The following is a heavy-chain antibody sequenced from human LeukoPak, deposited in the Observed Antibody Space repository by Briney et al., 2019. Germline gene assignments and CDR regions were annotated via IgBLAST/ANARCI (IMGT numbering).Heavy chain of an antibody. Sequence: GSLRLSCAASGFTFSSYWMHWVRQAPGKGLVWVSRINSDGSSTSCADSVKGRFTISRDNAKNTLYLQMNSLRAEDTAVYYCARERPDYYDSSGYYGMDVWGQGTTVTVSS. J-gene: IGHJ6*02. V-gene: IGHV3-74*01. D-gene: IGHD3-22*01. CDR3: ARERPDYYDSSGYYGMDV. CDR1: GFTFSSYW. CDR2: INSDGSST.